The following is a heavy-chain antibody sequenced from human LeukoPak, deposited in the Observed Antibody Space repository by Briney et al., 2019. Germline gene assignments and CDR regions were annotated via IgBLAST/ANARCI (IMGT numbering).Heavy chain of an antibody. CDR1: GFTFSSYA. Sequence: GGSLRLSCAASGFTFSSYAMSWVSQAPGKGMEWVSLIRCNAGITYYAYSVKGRLTIYRDITKNKLYLQMNSLRAEDTATYYCAKDGLECSELLPPLNYWGQGTLVTVSS. V-gene: IGHV3-23*01. D-gene: IGHD3-3*02. J-gene: IGHJ4*02. CDR2: IRCNAGIT. CDR3: AKDGLECSELLPPLNY.